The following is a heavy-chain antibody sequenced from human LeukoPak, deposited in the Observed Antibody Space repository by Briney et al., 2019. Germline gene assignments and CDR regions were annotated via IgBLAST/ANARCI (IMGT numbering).Heavy chain of an antibody. Sequence: GGSLRLSCAASGFSVSGKFMSWVRQAPGKGLEWVSAISGSGGSTYYADSVKGRFTISRDNSKNTLYLQMNSLRAEDTAVYYCAKGRIAAAGIFDYWGQGTLVTVSS. CDR1: GFSVSGKF. CDR3: AKGRIAAAGIFDY. CDR2: ISGSGGST. V-gene: IGHV3-23*01. J-gene: IGHJ4*02. D-gene: IGHD6-13*01.